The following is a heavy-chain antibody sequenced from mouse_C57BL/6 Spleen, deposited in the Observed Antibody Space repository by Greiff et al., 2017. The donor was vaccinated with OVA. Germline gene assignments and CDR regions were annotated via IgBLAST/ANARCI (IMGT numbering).Heavy chain of an antibody. V-gene: IGHV1-81*01. CDR1: GYTFTSYG. CDR3: ARQGITRDAMDD. CDR2: IYPRSGNT. J-gene: IGHJ4*01. Sequence: VQLQQSGAELARPGASVKLSCKASGYTFTSYGLSWVKQRTGQGLEWIGEIYPRSGNTYYNEKFKGKATLTADKSSSTAYMELRSLTSEDAAVYVCARQGITRDAMDDWGQGTSVTVSS. D-gene: IGHD2-4*01.